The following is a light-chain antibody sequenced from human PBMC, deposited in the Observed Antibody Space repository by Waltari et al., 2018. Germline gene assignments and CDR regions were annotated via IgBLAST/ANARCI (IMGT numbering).Light chain of an antibody. V-gene: IGLV3-21*04. J-gene: IGLJ2*01. CDR3: LVWLSTTDHHGV. Sequence: SYVVTQSPSVSVAPGETARITCGGDNIGSKSVHWYQQRPGQAPVLVISYDSDRPSGIPERFSGSNSGNTATLTISWVEADDEADYYCLVWLSTTDHHGVFGGGTKLTVL. CDR1: NIGSKS. CDR2: YDS.